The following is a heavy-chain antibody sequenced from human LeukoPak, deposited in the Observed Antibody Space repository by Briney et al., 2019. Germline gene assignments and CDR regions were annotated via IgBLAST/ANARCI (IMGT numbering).Heavy chain of an antibody. CDR1: GFTFSNYN. J-gene: IGHJ4*02. CDR2: ISSSSTYI. CDR3: ARDYYGSGIEY. V-gene: IGHV3-21*06. D-gene: IGHD3-10*01. Sequence: GGSLRLSCAASGFTFSNYNMNWVRQAPGKGLEWVSFISSSSTYIYYADSLKGRFTISRDNAKNSLYLQMNSLRAADTAVYYCARDYYGSGIEYWGQGTLVTVSS.